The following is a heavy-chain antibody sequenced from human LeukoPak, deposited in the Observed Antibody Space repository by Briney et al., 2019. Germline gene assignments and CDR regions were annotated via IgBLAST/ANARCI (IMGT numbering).Heavy chain of an antibody. CDR3: ARDSGRYCSSTSCPPGAFDI. D-gene: IGHD2-2*01. CDR1: GFTFSSYG. V-gene: IGHV3-30*02. Sequence: GGSLRLSCAASGFTFSSYGMHGVRQAPGKGLEWVAFIRYDGSNKYYADSVKGRFTISRDNSKNTLYLQMNSLRAEDTAVYYCARDSGRYCSSTSCPPGAFDIWGQGTMVTVSS. CDR2: IRYDGSNK. J-gene: IGHJ3*02.